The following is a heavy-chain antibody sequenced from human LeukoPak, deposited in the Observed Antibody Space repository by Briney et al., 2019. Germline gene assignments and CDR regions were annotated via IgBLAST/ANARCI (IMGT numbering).Heavy chain of an antibody. CDR2: IYHSGST. CDR1: GYSISSGYY. CDR3: ARKLYYGDYFDY. Sequence: PSEXLSLTCAVSGYSISSGYYWGWSRQPPGKGLEWIATIYHSGSTYYNPSLKSRVTISVDTSKNQFSLKLSSVTAADTAVYYCARKLYYGDYFDYWGQGTLVTVSS. J-gene: IGHJ4*02. V-gene: IGHV4-38-2*01. D-gene: IGHD2-8*01.